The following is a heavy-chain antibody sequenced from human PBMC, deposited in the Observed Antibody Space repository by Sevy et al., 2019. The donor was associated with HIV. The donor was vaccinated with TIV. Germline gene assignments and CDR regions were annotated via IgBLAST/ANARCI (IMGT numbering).Heavy chain of an antibody. J-gene: IGHJ3*02. D-gene: IGHD3-16*01. CDR2: IYYSGSS. Sequence: SETLSLTCTVSGGSVNSGDYYWSWIWQPPGKGLEWLGYIYYSGSSNYNPSLKSRVTISLDTSKNQFSLKMSSVTTADTAVYYCARDDPVMNAFDIWGQGTMVTVSS. CDR1: GGSVNSGDYY. V-gene: IGHV4-61*08. CDR3: ARDDPVMNAFDI.